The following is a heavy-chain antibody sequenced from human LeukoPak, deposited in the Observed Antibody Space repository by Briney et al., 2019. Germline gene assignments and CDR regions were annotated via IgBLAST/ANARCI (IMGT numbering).Heavy chain of an antibody. J-gene: IGHJ6*03. Sequence: GGSLRLSCAASGFTFSNAWMSWVRQAPGKGLEWVGRIKRKTDGGTTDYAAPVKGRFTISRDDSKNTLYLQMNSLKTEDTAVYYCTTDLNYYYYYMDVWGKGTTVTVSS. CDR1: GFTFSNAW. CDR3: TTDLNYYYYYMDV. V-gene: IGHV3-15*01. CDR2: IKRKTDGGTT.